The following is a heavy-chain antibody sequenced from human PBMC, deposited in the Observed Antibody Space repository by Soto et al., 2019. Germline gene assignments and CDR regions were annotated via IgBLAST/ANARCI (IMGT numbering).Heavy chain of an antibody. CDR1: GFTFSSYA. J-gene: IGHJ4*02. V-gene: IGHV3-23*01. D-gene: IGHD3-9*01. Sequence: GSLRLSCAASGFTFSSYAMSWVRQAPGKGLEWVSAISGSGGSTYYADSVKGRFTISRDNSKNTLYLQMNSLRAEDTAVYYCAKDSFDYDILTALDYWGQGTLVTVSS. CDR3: AKDSFDYDILTALDY. CDR2: ISGSGGST.